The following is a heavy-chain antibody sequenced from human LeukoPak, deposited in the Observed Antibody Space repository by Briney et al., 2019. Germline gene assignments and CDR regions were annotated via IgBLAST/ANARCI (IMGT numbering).Heavy chain of an antibody. CDR2: IYTSGST. CDR1: GGSISSGSYY. V-gene: IGHV4-61*02. Sequence: SEALSLTCTVSGGSISSGSYYWSWIRQPAGKGLEWIGRIYTSGSTKYNASLKSRVTISVDTSKNQFSLKLSSVTAADTAVYYCASYNSSYYWDDAFDIWGQGTMVTVSS. J-gene: IGHJ3*02. D-gene: IGHD3-22*01. CDR3: ASYNSSYYWDDAFDI.